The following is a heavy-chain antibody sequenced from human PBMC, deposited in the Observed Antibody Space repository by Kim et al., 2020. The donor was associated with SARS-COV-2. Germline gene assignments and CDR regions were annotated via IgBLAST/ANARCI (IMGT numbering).Heavy chain of an antibody. V-gene: IGHV3-74*01. CDR2: INSDASST. J-gene: IGHJ6*02. Sequence: GGSLRLSCSASGFTFSTYWMHWVRQDPGRGLVWVSRINSDASSTVYADSVKGRFTTSRDNAKNTLYLQMNRLRAEDTAVYYCVRRGDYAWGSYDYGMDVWGQGTTVTVSS. CDR3: VRRGDYAWGSYDYGMDV. CDR1: GFTFSTYW. D-gene: IGHD3-16*01.